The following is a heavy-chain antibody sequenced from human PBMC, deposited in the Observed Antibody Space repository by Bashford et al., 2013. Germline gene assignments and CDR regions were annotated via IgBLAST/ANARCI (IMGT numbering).Heavy chain of an antibody. CDR2: ITSDSRTI. CDR3: GSAGQRRDIGSTFDY. Sequence: VRQAPGKGLEWVSYITSDSRTIYYADSVKGRFTISRDNAKNSLSLQMNSLRAEDTAVYYCGSAGQRRDIGSTFDYWGQGTQVTVSS. J-gene: IGHJ4*02. D-gene: IGHD1-26*01. V-gene: IGHV3-48*01.